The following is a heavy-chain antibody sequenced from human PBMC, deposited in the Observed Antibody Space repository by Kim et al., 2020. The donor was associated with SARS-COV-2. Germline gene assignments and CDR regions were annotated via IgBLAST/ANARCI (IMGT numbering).Heavy chain of an antibody. CDR2: ISSSGSTI. V-gene: IGHV3-11*01. D-gene: IGHD3-3*01. Sequence: GGSLRLSCAASGFTFSDYYMSWIRQAPGKGLEWVSYISSSGSTIYYADSVKGRFTISRDNAKNSLYLQMNSLRAEDTAVYYCARENSHITIFGVVTRFGIEVWGQGPALTVSS. J-gene: IGHJ6*02. CDR1: GFTFSDYY. CDR3: ARENSHITIFGVVTRFGIEV.